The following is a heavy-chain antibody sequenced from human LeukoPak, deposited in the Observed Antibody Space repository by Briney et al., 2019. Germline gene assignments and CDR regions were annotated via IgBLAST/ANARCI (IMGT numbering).Heavy chain of an antibody. J-gene: IGHJ4*02. CDR3: ARGPKPGRTTPKIVVVINPLDY. D-gene: IGHD3-22*01. Sequence: PSQTLSLTCTVSGGSISSGAYYWSWIRQHPGKGLEWIGYIYYSGSTYYNPSLRSRVTISVDTSKNQFSLKLSSVTAADTAVYYCARGPKPGRTTPKIVVVINPLDYWGQGTLVTVSS. V-gene: IGHV4-31*03. CDR2: IYYSGST. CDR1: GGSISSGAYY.